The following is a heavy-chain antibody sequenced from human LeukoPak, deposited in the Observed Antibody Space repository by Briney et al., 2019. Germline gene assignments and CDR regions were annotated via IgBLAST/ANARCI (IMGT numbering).Heavy chain of an antibody. CDR2: INHSGST. J-gene: IGHJ4*02. Sequence: KPSETLSLTCAVYGGSFSGYYWSWIRQPPGKGLEWIGEINHSGSTNYNPSLKSRVTISVDTSKNQFSLKLSFVTAADTAVYYCARSSSGWYGYYFDYWGQGTLVTVSS. V-gene: IGHV4-34*01. CDR1: GGSFSGYY. CDR3: ARSSSGWYGYYFDY. D-gene: IGHD6-19*01.